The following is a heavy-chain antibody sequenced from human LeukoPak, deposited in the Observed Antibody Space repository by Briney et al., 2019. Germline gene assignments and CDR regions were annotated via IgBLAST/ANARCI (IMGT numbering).Heavy chain of an antibody. CDR2: INPNTGGT. D-gene: IGHD2-2*01. CDR3: ARGRCSSRSCYLFDY. V-gene: IGHV1-2*02. CDR1: DYTFTGYY. Sequence: GASVKVSCKASDYTFTGYYMHWVRQAPGQGLEWMGWINPNTGGTNYAQKFQGRITLTRDTSISTAYMELSRLRSDDTAVYYCARGRCSSRSCYLFDYWGQGTLVTVSS. J-gene: IGHJ4*02.